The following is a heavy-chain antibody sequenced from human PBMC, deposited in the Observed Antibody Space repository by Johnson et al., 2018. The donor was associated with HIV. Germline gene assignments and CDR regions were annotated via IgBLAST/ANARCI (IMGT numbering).Heavy chain of an antibody. CDR1: GFTFSDYY. CDR2: ISSSGSTR. Sequence: QVQLVESGGGLVKPGGSLRLSCAASGFTFSDYYMSWIRQAPGKGLEWVSYISSSGSTRYYADSVKGRFTISTDNAKNSLYRQMHSLRAEDTALYYCARGGGDCGGDCFLGAFDIWGQGTMVTVSS. CDR3: ARGGGDCGGDCFLGAFDI. D-gene: IGHD2-21*01. J-gene: IGHJ3*02. V-gene: IGHV3-11*04.